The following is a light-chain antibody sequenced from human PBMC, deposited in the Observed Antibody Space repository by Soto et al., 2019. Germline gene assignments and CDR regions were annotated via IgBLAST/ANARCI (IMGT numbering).Light chain of an antibody. CDR2: EVT. V-gene: IGLV2-14*01. CDR3: SSSTRSSTHWV. Sequence: QSALTQPASVSGSPGQSITISCTGTSSDVGGYNYVSWYQQHPGKAPKLMIYEVTNRPSGVSNRFSGSKSGNTASLTISGLQAEDEADYYCSSSTRSSTHWVFGGGTKLTVL. CDR1: SSDVGGYNY. J-gene: IGLJ3*02.